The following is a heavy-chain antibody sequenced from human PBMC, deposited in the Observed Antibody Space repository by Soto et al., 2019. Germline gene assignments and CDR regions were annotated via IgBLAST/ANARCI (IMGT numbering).Heavy chain of an antibody. Sequence: GGSLRLSCRASGYDFRTYSMNWVRQAPGQGLEWIAYVSLDSDTIQYADSVKGRFTISRDDAENSLYLQMDSLRDEDTATYYCARLYYDYVWGRGTTVTVSS. CDR3: ARLYYDYV. CDR2: VSLDSDTI. V-gene: IGHV3-48*02. J-gene: IGHJ6*02. CDR1: GYDFRTYS. D-gene: IGHD3-3*01.